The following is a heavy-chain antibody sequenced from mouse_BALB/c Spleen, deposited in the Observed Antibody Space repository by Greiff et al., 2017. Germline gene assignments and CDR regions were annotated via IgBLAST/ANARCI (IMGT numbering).Heavy chain of an antibody. CDR2: IYPYNGGT. Sequence: VQLKQSGPELVKPGASVKISCKASGYTFTDYNMHWVKQSHGKSLEWIGYIYPYNGGTGYNQKFKSKATLTVDNSSSTAYMELRSLTSEDSAVYYCAREEPEPYFDYWGQGTTLTVSS. CDR3: AREEPEPYFDY. J-gene: IGHJ2*01. CDR1: GYTFTDYN. V-gene: IGHV1S29*02.